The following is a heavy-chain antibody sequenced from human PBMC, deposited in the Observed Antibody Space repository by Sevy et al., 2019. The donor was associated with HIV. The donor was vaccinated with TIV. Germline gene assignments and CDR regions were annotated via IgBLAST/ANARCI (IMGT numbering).Heavy chain of an antibody. CDR1: GFSFSSYG. Sequence: ASVKVSCKASGFSFSSYGFTWVRQAPGQGLEWMGWIGVYNGNSNSAQILQGRVTLTTDTSTSTVYMELSGLKSDDTAVYYCARVPTYYYGSSTYFDYWGQGTPVTVSS. J-gene: IGHJ4*02. D-gene: IGHD3-10*01. CDR2: IGVYNGNS. V-gene: IGHV1-18*01. CDR3: ARVPTYYYGSSTYFDY.